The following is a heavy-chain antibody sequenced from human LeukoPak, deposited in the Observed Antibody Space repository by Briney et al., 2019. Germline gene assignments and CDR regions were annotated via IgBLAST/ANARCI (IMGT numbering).Heavy chain of an antibody. J-gene: IGHJ6*03. Sequence: ASVKVSCKASGYTFSGYYMHWVRQAPGQGLEWMGWINPKSGGTNEAQKFHDRVTMTRDTSIRTAYMEVSRLRSDDTAVYYCARNSYGYKFSMDVWGKGTSVTVSS. CDR2: INPKSGGT. D-gene: IGHD5-18*01. V-gene: IGHV1-2*02. CDR1: GYTFSGYY. CDR3: ARNSYGYKFSMDV.